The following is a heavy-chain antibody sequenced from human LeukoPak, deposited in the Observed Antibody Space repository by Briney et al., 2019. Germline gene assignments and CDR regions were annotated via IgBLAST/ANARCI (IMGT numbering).Heavy chain of an antibody. J-gene: IGHJ4*02. CDR1: GYTFTGYY. CDR3: ASHPLRYYYDSSGYLELDY. CDR2: INPNSGGT. Sequence: GASVKVSCKASGYTFTGYYMHWVRPAPGQGLEWMGWINPNSGGTNYAQKFQGRVTMTTDTSTSTAYMELRSLRSDDTAVYYCASHPLRYYYDSSGYLELDYWGQGTLVTVSS. D-gene: IGHD3-22*01. V-gene: IGHV1-2*02.